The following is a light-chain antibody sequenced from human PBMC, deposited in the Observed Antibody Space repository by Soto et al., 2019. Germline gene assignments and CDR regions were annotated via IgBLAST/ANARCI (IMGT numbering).Light chain of an antibody. CDR1: QSVSSSY. J-gene: IGKJ1*01. CDR3: QQYDGSPRT. V-gene: IGKV3-20*01. CDR2: GAS. Sequence: EIVFTQSPGTLSLSPGERATLSCRASQSVSSSYLAWYQQKPGQAPRLLIYGASSRATGIPDRFSGSGSGTDFTLTITRLEPEDFAVYHCQQYDGSPRTFGQGTKVDIK.